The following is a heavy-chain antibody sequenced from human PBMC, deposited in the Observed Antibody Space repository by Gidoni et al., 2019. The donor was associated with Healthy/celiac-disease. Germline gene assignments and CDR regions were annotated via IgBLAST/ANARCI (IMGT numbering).Heavy chain of an antibody. V-gene: IGHV3-23*01. CDR3: AKVALLMVYAAFDY. CDR1: GFSFSSYA. D-gene: IGHD2-8*01. Sequence: EGPLLEFGGGLLQPAGSLRLSCAASGFSFSSYAMSWVRQAPGKGLEWVSAISGSGGSTYYADSVKGRFTISRDNSKNTLYLQMNSLRAEDTAVYYCAKVALLMVYAAFDYWGQGTLVTVSS. CDR2: ISGSGGST. J-gene: IGHJ4*02.